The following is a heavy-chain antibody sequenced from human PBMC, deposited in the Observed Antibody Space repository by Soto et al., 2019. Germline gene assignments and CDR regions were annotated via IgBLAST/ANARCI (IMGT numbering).Heavy chain of an antibody. Sequence: EVQLVQSGAEVKKPGESLQISCEGSGYTFSDSSIGWVRQMPGGALAWMGIINPADSDTRYSPSFQGQVTISADKSINAAYLPWSSLKASDSARFYCALLRPYGPGSVWFDAWCQGTLVTVSS. CDR2: INPADSDT. V-gene: IGHV5-51*01. D-gene: IGHD3-10*01. J-gene: IGHJ5*02. CDR1: GYTFSDSS. CDR3: ALLRPYGPGSVWFDA.